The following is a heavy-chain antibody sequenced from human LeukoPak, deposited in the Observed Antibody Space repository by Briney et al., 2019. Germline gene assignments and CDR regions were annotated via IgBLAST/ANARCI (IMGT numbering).Heavy chain of an antibody. V-gene: IGHV3-74*01. J-gene: IGHJ4*02. D-gene: IGHD3-16*01. CDR2: INGDGTYT. CDR1: GFTFSDYW. CDR3: TRDANWAVNDY. Sequence: PGGSLRLSCRTSGFTFSDYWMHWVRQIPGKELLWVTRINGDGTYTNYAGSVRGRFTISRDNAKNTVYLQMKSLRVDDTAVYYCTRDANWAVNDYWGQGALVTVSS.